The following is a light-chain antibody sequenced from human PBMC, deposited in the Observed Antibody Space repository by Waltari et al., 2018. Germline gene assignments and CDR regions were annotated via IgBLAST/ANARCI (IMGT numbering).Light chain of an antibody. CDR2: KAS. CDR1: RDISTK. Sequence: DILMTQSPPTLFASMGDRATITCRASRDISTKLAWYQQKPGRAPKLLIYKASSLESGVPARFSGSGSGTEFTLTISTLQPDDFATYYCQEYVDDLWTFGQGTKVEIK. V-gene: IGKV1-5*03. J-gene: IGKJ1*01. CDR3: QEYVDDLWT.